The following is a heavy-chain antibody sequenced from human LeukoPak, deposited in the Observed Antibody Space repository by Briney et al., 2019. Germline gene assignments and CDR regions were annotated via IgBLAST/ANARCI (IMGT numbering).Heavy chain of an antibody. V-gene: IGHV3-23*01. Sequence: GGSLGLSCAASGFTFSSYAMTWVRQAPGKGLEWVSAISGSGGSTYYADSVRGRFTISRDNSKNTLYLQMNSLRAEDTAVYYCAKGGDSSGYHQYYFDYWGQGTLVTVSS. CDR2: ISGSGGST. CDR1: GFTFSSYA. J-gene: IGHJ4*02. D-gene: IGHD3-22*01. CDR3: AKGGDSSGYHQYYFDY.